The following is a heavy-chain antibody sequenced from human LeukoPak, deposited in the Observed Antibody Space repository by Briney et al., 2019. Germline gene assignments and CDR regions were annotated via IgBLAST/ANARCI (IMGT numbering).Heavy chain of an antibody. CDR2: ISAYNGNT. CDR1: GYTFTSYH. J-gene: IGHJ4*02. D-gene: IGHD4-23*01. V-gene: IGHV1-18*01. CDR3: ARSGTVVTPFYFDY. Sequence: GASVKVSCKASGYTFTSYHITWVRQAPGQGLEWMGWISAYNGNTNYAQKLQGRVTMTTDTSTSTAYMELRSLRSDDTAVYYCARSGTVVTPFYFDYWGQGTLVTVSS.